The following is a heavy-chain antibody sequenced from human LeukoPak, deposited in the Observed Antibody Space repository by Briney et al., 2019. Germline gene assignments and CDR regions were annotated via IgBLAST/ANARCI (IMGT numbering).Heavy chain of an antibody. CDR2: IYTSGST. CDR3: ARSEYDFWSGYSTTDV. D-gene: IGHD3-3*01. Sequence: SETLSLTCTVSGGSISSYYWSWIRQPAGKGLEWIGRIYTSGSTNYNPSLKSRVTMSVDTSKNQFSLKLSSVTAADTAVYYCARSEYDFWSGYSTTDVWGKGTTVTVSS. J-gene: IGHJ6*04. V-gene: IGHV4-4*07. CDR1: GGSISSYY.